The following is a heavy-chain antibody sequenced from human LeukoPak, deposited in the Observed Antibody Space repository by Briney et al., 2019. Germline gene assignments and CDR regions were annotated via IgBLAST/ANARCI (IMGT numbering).Heavy chain of an antibody. V-gene: IGHV1-69*13. CDR3: ARDTGQHGSGSSYGY. Sequence: AASVKVSCKASGGTFSSYAISWVRQAPGQGLEWMGGIIPIFGTANYAQKFQGRVTITADESTSTAYMELSSLRSKDTAVYYCARDTGQHGSGSSYGYWGQGTLVTVSS. D-gene: IGHD3-10*01. CDR2: IIPIFGTA. CDR1: GGTFSSYA. J-gene: IGHJ4*02.